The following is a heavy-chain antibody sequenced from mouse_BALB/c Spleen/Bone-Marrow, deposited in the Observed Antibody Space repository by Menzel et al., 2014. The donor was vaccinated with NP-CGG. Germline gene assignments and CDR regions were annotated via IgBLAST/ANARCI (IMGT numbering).Heavy chain of an antibody. D-gene: IGHD1-2*01. CDR3: ARGLLRPYYAMDY. J-gene: IGHJ4*01. Sequence: QVHVKQPGAELMKPGASVKISCKATGYTFSSYWIEWVKQRPGHGLEWIGEILPGSGSTNYNEKFKGKATFNAATSSNTAYMHLSSLTSEDSAVYYCARGLLRPYYAMDYWGQGTSVTVSS. V-gene: IGHV1-9*01. CDR1: GYTFSSYW. CDR2: ILPGSGST.